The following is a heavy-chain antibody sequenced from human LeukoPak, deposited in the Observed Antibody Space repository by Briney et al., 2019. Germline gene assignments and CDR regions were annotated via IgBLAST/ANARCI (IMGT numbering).Heavy chain of an antibody. Sequence: GESLKIPCRGSGYNFIAYWIAWVRQMPGKGLEWMGIIYSGDSDTIYSPSFQGHVTISVDKSINTAYLQWSSLQASDTAIYYCARLAYCGGDCLRGTYFFDYWGQGTLVTVSS. D-gene: IGHD2-21*01. CDR2: IYSGDSDT. J-gene: IGHJ4*02. CDR1: GYNFIAYW. CDR3: ARLAYCGGDCLRGTYFFDY. V-gene: IGHV5-51*01.